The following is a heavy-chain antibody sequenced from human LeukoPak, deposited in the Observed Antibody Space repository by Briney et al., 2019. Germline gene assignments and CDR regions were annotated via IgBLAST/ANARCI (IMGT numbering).Heavy chain of an antibody. J-gene: IGHJ3*02. D-gene: IGHD1-26*01. CDR1: GFTFSSYA. V-gene: IGHV3-23*01. CDR3: FESGSYAFDI. Sequence: GGSLRLSCAASGFTFSSYAMSWVRQAPGKGLEWASAISGSGGSTHYADSVRGRFTISRDNSENTLYLQMNGLRAEDTAVYYCFESGSYAFDIWGQGTMVTVSS. CDR2: ISGSGGST.